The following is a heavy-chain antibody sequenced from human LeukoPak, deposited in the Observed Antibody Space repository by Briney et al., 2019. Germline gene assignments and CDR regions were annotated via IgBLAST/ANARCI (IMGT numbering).Heavy chain of an antibody. CDR1: RFTFSNYW. CDR2: INQDGTKK. CDR3: ARGLFYGSGSFTFDY. J-gene: IGHJ4*02. Sequence: GGSLRLSCVASRFTFSNYWMSWVRQAPGKGLEWVANINQDGTKKVYAASLRGRFTISRDNAKESLYLQLNSLRADDTAVYYCARGLFYGSGSFTFDYWGQGTLVTVSS. D-gene: IGHD3-10*01. V-gene: IGHV3-7*01.